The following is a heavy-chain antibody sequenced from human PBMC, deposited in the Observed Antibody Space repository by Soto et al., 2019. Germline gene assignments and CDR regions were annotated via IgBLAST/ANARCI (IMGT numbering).Heavy chain of an antibody. V-gene: IGHV3-33*01. CDR3: ARWHLRGSSSRGVYFDY. CDR2: IWYDGSNK. Sequence: GGSLRLSCAASGFTFSSYGMHWVRQAPGKGLEWVAVIWYDGSNKYYADSVKGRFTISRDNSKNTLYLQMNSLRAEDTAVYYCARWHLRGSSSRGVYFDYWGQGTLVTVSS. J-gene: IGHJ4*02. D-gene: IGHD6-6*01. CDR1: GFTFSSYG.